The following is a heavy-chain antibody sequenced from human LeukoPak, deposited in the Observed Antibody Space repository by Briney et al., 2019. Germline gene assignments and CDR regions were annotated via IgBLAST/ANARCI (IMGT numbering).Heavy chain of an antibody. J-gene: IGHJ1*01. Sequence: PSGTLSLTCAVTGGSISNNWWTWVRQPPGKGLEWIGEISQSARTNYNPSLKSRVTMSIDKSRNQFSLRMTSVTAADTAVYYCAGVRLGSSGFREFFEHWGQGTLVTVSS. D-gene: IGHD3-10*01. V-gene: IGHV4-4*02. CDR3: AGVRLGSSGFREFFEH. CDR2: ISQSART. CDR1: GGSISNNW.